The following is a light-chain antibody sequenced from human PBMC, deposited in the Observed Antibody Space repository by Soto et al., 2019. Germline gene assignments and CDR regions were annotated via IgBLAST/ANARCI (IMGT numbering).Light chain of an antibody. J-gene: IGKJ1*01. Sequence: VLTQSPLSLAVTLGQSASISCRSSQSLDFSDGNTYLSWYQQRPGQSPRRLIYTASKRDSGVRNKYRGSGSGNHLTVKISTVESEDVGVYSCMHSRDWPWTFGQGTKVQIK. V-gene: IGKV2-30*01. CDR1: QSLDFSDGNTY. CDR3: MHSRDWPWT. CDR2: TAS.